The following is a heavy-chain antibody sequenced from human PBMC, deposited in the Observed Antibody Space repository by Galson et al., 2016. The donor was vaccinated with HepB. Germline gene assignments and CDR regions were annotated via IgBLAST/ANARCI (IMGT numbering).Heavy chain of an antibody. V-gene: IGHV3-33*01. CDR2: IWSDGGNK. CDR3: ARGTFCSGDSCYSPAFDM. D-gene: IGHD2-15*01. J-gene: IGHJ3*02. CDR1: GFTFSSYG. Sequence: SLRLSCAASGFTFSSYGMHWVRQAPGKGLEWVAVIWSDGGNKNYVDSVRGRFTISRGNSKNTLYLQMNTLRAEDTAVYYCARGTFCSGDSCYSPAFDMWGQGTMVTVSP.